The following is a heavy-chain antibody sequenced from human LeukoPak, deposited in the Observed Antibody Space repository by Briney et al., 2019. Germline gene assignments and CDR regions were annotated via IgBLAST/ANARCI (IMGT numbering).Heavy chain of an antibody. J-gene: IGHJ4*02. CDR3: AKVKGWYGEGYFDY. V-gene: IGHV3-53*01. CDR2: IYRDAKT. D-gene: IGHD3-10*01. Sequence: GGSLRLSCAASGFAVSSNYMSWVRQAPGKGLEWVSVIYRDAKTYYADSVKGRFTISRDISKNTLFLLMTSLRAEDTALYYCAKVKGWYGEGYFDYWGQGTLVTVSS. CDR1: GFAVSSNY.